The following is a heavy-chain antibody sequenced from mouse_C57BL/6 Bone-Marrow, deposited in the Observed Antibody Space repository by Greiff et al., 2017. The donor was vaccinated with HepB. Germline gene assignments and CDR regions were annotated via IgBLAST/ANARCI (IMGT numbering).Heavy chain of an antibody. J-gene: IGHJ3*01. D-gene: IGHD3-3*01. Sequence: EVQGVESGGDLVKPGGSLKLSCAASGFTFSSYGMSWVRQTPDKRLEWVATISSGGSYTYYPDSVKGRFTISRDNAKNTLYLQMSSLKSEDTAMYDCARGGRVAYWGQGTLVTVSA. CDR1: GFTFSSYG. V-gene: IGHV5-6*01. CDR3: ARGGRVAY. CDR2: ISSGGSYT.